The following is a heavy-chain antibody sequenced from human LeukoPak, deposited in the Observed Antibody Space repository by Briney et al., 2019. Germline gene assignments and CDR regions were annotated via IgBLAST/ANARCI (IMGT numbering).Heavy chain of an antibody. CDR3: ARPIYSSTWYYFDS. CDR1: GGSISPYY. V-gene: IGHV4-59*12. D-gene: IGHD6-13*01. J-gene: IGHJ4*02. CDR2: VYYSGST. Sequence: SETLSLTCTVSGGSISPYYWSWIRQPPGKGLEWIGYVYYSGSTNYNPSLASRVTISVDTSKNQFSLKPTSVTAADTALYYCARPIYSSTWYYFDSWGQGTLVTVSS.